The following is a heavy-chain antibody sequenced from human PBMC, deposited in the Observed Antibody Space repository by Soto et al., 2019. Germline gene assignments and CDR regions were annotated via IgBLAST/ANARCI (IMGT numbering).Heavy chain of an antibody. CDR1: GGSFSGYY. J-gene: IGHJ1*01. CDR3: ARVSGGSHVLRFAD. Sequence: SETLSLTCAVYGGSFSGYYWTWIRQPPGKGLEWIGEINHSGSSNYNPSLKSRVTISVDTSKNQLSLKLNSVTAADTAVYYCARVSGGSHVLRFADWGQGTLVTVSS. D-gene: IGHD2-15*01. CDR2: INHSGSS. V-gene: IGHV4-34*01.